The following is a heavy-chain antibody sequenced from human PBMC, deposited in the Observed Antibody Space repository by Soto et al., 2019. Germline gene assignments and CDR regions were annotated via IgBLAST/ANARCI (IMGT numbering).Heavy chain of an antibody. CDR1: GGSISSGGYS. Sequence: QLQLQESGSGLVKPSQTLSLTCAVSGGSISSGGYSWSWIRQPPGKGLEWIGYIYHSGSTYYNPSLQSRVTISVDRSKNQFSLKLSSVTAADTAVYYCARYYDSSGYYYFDYWGQGTLVTVSS. CDR2: IYHSGST. J-gene: IGHJ4*02. D-gene: IGHD3-22*01. CDR3: ARYYDSSGYYYFDY. V-gene: IGHV4-30-2*01.